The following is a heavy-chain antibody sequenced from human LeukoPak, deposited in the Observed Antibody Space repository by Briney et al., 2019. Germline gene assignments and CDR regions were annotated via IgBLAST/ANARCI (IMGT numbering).Heavy chain of an antibody. Sequence: GGSLRLSCAVSGFTFSNYGMHWVRQAPGKGLEWVAFIPFDASYQNYVDSVKGRFTISRDNSKNTLYLQMNSLGAEDTAVYYCANSGYSSGPHVFDLWGQGTLVTVSS. CDR1: GFTFSNYG. CDR2: IPFDASYQ. V-gene: IGHV3-30*02. D-gene: IGHD3-22*01. CDR3: ANSGYSSGPHVFDL. J-gene: IGHJ4*02.